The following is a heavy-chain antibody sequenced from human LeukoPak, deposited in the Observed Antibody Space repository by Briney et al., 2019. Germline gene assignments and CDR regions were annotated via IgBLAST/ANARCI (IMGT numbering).Heavy chain of an antibody. Sequence: SGGSLRLSCAASGFTFSSYAMSWVRQAPGKGLEWVSAISGSGGSTYYADSVKGRFTISRDNSKNTLYLQMNSLRAEDTAVYYCAKGSGYYDSSGYYKDYWGQGTLVTVSS. D-gene: IGHD3-22*01. J-gene: IGHJ4*02. V-gene: IGHV3-23*01. CDR3: AKGSGYYDSSGYYKDY. CDR2: ISGSGGST. CDR1: GFTFSSYA.